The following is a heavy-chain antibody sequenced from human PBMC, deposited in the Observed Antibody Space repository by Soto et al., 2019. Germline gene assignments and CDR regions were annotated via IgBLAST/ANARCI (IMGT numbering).Heavy chain of an antibody. V-gene: IGHV3-11*01. Sequence: SCAASGVTFNDYYMTWVRQAPGKGLEWVSFISGDGATVYYGDSVKGRFTISRDNAKNSVYLQMTSLRAEDTGVYYCARDYAQRGRFYYYGMNIWGQGTTVTVSS. CDR3: ARDYAQRGRFYYYGMNI. D-gene: IGHD1-1*01. CDR1: GVTFNDYY. CDR2: ISGDGATV. J-gene: IGHJ6*02.